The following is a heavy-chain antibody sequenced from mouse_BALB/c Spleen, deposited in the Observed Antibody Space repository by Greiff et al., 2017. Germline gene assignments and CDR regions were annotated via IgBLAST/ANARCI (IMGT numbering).Heavy chain of an antibody. J-gene: IGHJ1*01. CDR3: ARYVGYFDG. Sequence: DVKLVESGAELVRPGALVKLSCKASGFNIKDYYMHWVKQRPEQGLEWIGWIDPENGNTIYDPKFQGKASITADTSSNTAYLQLSSLTSEDTAVYYCARYVGYFDGWGAGTTVTVSS. CDR1: GFNIKDYY. V-gene: IGHV14-1*02. CDR2: IDPENGNT. D-gene: IGHD2-14*01.